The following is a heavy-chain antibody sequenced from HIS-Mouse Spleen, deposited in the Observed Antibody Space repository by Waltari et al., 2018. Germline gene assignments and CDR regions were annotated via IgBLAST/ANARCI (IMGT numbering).Heavy chain of an antibody. D-gene: IGHD6-13*01. V-gene: IGHV4-39*07. CDR1: GGPISSSLYY. CDR2: IYYSGST. CDR3: AREIPYSSSWYDWYFDL. Sequence: QLQLQESGPGLVKPSEPLSLTCTVPGGPISSSLYYWGWVRQPPGKGLEWIGSIYYSGSTYYNPSLKSRVTISVDTSKNQFSLKLSSVTAADTAVYYCAREIPYSSSWYDWYFDLWGRGTLVTVSS. J-gene: IGHJ2*01.